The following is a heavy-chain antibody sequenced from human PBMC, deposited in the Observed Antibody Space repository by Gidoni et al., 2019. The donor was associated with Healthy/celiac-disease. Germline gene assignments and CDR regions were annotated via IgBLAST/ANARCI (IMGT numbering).Heavy chain of an antibody. Sequence: QVQLVESGGGLVQPGRALRLSCAASGFTFSSYGMHWVRQAPGKGLEWVAVIWYDGSNKYYADSVKGRFTISRDNSKNTLYLQMNSLRAEDTAVYYCARGGSGSYYYFDYWGQGTLVTVSS. J-gene: IGHJ4*02. D-gene: IGHD1-26*01. V-gene: IGHV3-33*01. CDR3: ARGGSGSYYYFDY. CDR1: GFTFSSYG. CDR2: IWYDGSNK.